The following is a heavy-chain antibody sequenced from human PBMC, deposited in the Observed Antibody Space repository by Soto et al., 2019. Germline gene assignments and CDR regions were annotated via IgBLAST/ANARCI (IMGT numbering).Heavy chain of an antibody. CDR3: ASQPIVVVPAADYYYYYMDV. Sequence: SETLSLTCTVSGGSISSSSYYWGWIRQPPGKGLEWIGSIYYSGSTYYNPSLKSRVTISVDTSKNQFSLKLSSVTAADTAVYYCASQPIVVVPAADYYYYYMDVWGKGTTVTVSS. CDR1: GGSISSSSYY. CDR2: IYYSGST. V-gene: IGHV4-39*01. D-gene: IGHD2-2*01. J-gene: IGHJ6*03.